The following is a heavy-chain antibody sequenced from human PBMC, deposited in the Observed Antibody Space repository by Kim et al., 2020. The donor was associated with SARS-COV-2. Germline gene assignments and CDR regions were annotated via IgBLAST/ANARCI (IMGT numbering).Heavy chain of an antibody. D-gene: IGHD1-26*01. CDR3: ARDELVPRVDSGYYYYGMDV. J-gene: IGHJ6*02. Sequence: GGSLRLSCAASGFTFSSYSMNWVRQAPGKGLEWVSYISSSSSTIYYADSVKGRFTISRDNAKNSLYLQMNSLRDEDTAVYYCARDELVPRVDSGYYYYGMDVWGQGTTVTVSS. CDR2: ISSSSSTI. CDR1: GFTFSSYS. V-gene: IGHV3-48*02.